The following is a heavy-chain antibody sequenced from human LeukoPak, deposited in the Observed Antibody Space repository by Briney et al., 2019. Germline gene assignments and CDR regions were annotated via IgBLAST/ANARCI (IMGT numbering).Heavy chain of an antibody. CDR2: INQDASEK. D-gene: IGHD2-21*02. V-gene: IGHV3-7*01. CDR1: GFAFSSNW. Sequence: PGGSLRLSCAASGFAFSSNWMSWVRQAPGQGLEWVGNINQDASEKNYVDSVRGRFTISRDNAKNSLHLQMNSLRAEDTAVYYCATDRDNSDWQKRFDSWGKGTLVTVSS. CDR3: ATDRDNSDWQKRFDS. J-gene: IGHJ4*02.